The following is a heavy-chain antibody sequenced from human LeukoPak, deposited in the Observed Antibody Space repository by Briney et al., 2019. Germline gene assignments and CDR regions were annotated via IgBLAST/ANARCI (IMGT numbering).Heavy chain of an antibody. CDR2: ICSIGSNK. CDR3: ARVWRSGGVFDI. Sequence: PGGSLRLSCVASGFTFSDYYMRWIRQAAGKGGEGVSYICSIGSNKYYADSVKGRFTNSRDNAKNSLYLQMNSLRAEDTAVYYCARVWRSGGVFDIWGQGTMVTVSS. D-gene: IGHD2-8*02. CDR1: GFTFSDYY. J-gene: IGHJ3*02. V-gene: IGHV3-11*04.